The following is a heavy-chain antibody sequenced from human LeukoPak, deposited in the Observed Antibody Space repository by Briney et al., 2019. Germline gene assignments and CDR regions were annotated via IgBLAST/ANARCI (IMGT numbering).Heavy chain of an antibody. D-gene: IGHD2-2*01. Sequence: PGGSLRLSCAASGFTFSNYGMHWVRQAPGKGLEWVAVISYDGNNKYYVDSLKGRFSISRDNSKNTLDLQMNSLRTEDTAVYYCARDRGCSSTRCYEEYYYGMDVWGQGTTVTVSS. CDR2: ISYDGNNK. J-gene: IGHJ6*02. CDR3: ARDRGCSSTRCYEEYYYGMDV. CDR1: GFTFSNYG. V-gene: IGHV3-30*03.